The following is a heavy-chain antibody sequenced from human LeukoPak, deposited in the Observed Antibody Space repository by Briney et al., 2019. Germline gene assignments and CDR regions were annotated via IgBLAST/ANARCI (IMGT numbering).Heavy chain of an antibody. V-gene: IGHV4-59*01. CDR1: GGSISSYY. CDR3: ARVVFGNWFDP. Sequence: KPSETLSLTCTVSGGSISSYYWSWIRQPPGKGLEWIGYIYYSGSPNYNPSLKSRVTISVDTSKNQFSLKLSSVTAADTAVYYCARVVFGNWFDPWGQGTLVTVSS. J-gene: IGHJ5*02. CDR2: IYYSGSP. D-gene: IGHD3-10*01.